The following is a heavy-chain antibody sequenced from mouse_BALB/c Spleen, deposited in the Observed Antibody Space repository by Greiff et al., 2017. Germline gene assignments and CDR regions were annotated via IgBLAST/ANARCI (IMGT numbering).Heavy chain of an antibody. J-gene: IGHJ3*01. Sequence: VKLVESGAELVKPGASVKLSCKASGYTFTEYIIHWVKQRSGQGLEWIGWFYPGSGSIKYNEKFKDKATLTADKSSSTVYMELSRLTSEDSAVYFCARHERELGTFAYWGQGTLVTVSA. D-gene: IGHD4-1*01. CDR2: FYPGSGSI. V-gene: IGHV1-62-2*01. CDR3: ARHERELGTFAY. CDR1: GYTFTEYI.